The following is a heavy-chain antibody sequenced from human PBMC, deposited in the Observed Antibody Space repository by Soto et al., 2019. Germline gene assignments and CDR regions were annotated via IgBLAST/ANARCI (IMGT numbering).Heavy chain of an antibody. CDR1: GYTFTSYD. J-gene: IGHJ3*02. CDR3: ARGSRMVRGVFLAFDI. V-gene: IGHV1-8*01. Sequence: ASVKVSCKASGYTFTSYDINWVRQATGRGLEWMGWMNPNSGNTGYAQKFQGRVTMTRNTSISTAYMELSSLRSEDTAVYYCARGSRMVRGVFLAFDIWGQGTMVTVSS. CDR2: MNPNSGNT. D-gene: IGHD3-10*01.